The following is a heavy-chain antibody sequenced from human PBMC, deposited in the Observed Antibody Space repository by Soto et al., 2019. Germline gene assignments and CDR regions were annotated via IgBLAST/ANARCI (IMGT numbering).Heavy chain of an antibody. CDR1: GYTFTTYY. J-gene: IGHJ4*02. D-gene: IGHD2-15*01. CDR3: ARAGYCSGGTCFHGNCDY. Sequence: QVQLVQSGAEVKRPGASVKVSCKASGYTFTTYYMHWVRQAPGQGLEWLGIINPNGGSTTYAQKFQGRVTMTRETSTSTVYLELGSLRSEDTAVYYCARAGYCSGGTCFHGNCDYWGQGTLVTVSA. V-gene: IGHV1-46*01. CDR2: INPNGGST.